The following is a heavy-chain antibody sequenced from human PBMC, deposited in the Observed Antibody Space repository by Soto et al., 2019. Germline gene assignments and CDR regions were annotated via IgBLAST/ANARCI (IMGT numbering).Heavy chain of an antibody. V-gene: IGHV3-15*01. Sequence: EVQLVESGGGLVRPGGSLRLSCAASGFTFHNAWMSWVRQGPGKGLEWVGRIRSNPDGGSTDYAAPVKGRVTNSRDDSNSTVHLQMHSLETEDTVVYYCTTDASYIYTCTGDMDVWGQGTTVTVS. CDR1: GFTFHNAW. CDR3: TTDASYIYTCTGDMDV. J-gene: IGHJ6*02. CDR2: IRSNPDGGST. D-gene: IGHD1-26*01.